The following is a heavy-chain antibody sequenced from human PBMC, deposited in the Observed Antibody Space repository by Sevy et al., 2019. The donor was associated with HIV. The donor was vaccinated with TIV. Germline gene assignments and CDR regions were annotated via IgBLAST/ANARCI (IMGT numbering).Heavy chain of an antibody. V-gene: IGHV3-30*04. D-gene: IGHD1-7*01. CDR2: ISYDGSNK. CDR3: ARCITGTMRDAFDI. CDR1: GFTFSSYA. J-gene: IGHJ3*02. Sequence: GGSLRLSCAASGFTFSSYAMHWVRQAPGKGLEWVAVISYDGSNKYYEDSVKGRFTISRDNSKNTLYLQMNSLRAEDTAVYYCARCITGTMRDAFDIWGQGTMVTVSS.